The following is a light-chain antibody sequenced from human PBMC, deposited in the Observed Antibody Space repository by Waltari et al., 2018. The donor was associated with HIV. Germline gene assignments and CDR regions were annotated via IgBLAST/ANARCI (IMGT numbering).Light chain of an antibody. CDR1: QDITNY. J-gene: IGKJ4*01. CDR2: DAS. Sequence: DIQMTQSPSSLSASVGDRVTITCQASQDITNYLNWYQQKPGKAPKILVYDASNLQTGVPSRFSGSGSGTDFTLTISSLQPEDFATYYCQQSDSLPITFGGGTKVAIK. CDR3: QQSDSLPIT. V-gene: IGKV1-33*01.